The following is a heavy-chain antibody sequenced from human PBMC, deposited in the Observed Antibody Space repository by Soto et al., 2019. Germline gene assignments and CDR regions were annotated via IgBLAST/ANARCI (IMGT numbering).Heavy chain of an antibody. V-gene: IGHV1-18*01. CDR3: ARIEGDRSGYSAALDH. CDR1: CYTFSTYG. J-gene: IGHJ5*02. D-gene: IGHD3-22*01. CDR2: ISAYNGNT. Sequence: VSCKASCYTFSTYGIVLVLQAPGQGLEWMGWISAYNGNTNYAQKLQGRVTMTTDTSTSTAYMELRSLRSDDTAVYYCARIEGDRSGYSAALDHWGEGTLVTSPQ.